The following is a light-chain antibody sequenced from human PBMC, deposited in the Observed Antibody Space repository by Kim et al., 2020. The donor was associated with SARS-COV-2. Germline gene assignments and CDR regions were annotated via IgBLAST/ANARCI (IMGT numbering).Light chain of an antibody. V-gene: IGLV3-21*04. CDR2: YDR. J-gene: IGLJ2*01. CDR1: NNDSKS. Sequence: GETARITCGGNNNDSKSVHWNQQKSGQAPVVLIYYDRDRPSGVPERFSGSNSGNTATLTISRVEAAEEADYYCQVWDNSSEHPRVIFGGGTQLTVL. CDR3: QVWDNSSEHPRVI.